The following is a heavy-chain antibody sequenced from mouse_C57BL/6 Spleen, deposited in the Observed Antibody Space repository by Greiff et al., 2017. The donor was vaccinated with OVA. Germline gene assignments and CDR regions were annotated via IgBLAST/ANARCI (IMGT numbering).Heavy chain of an antibody. D-gene: IGHD2-3*01. Sequence: VQLQQPGAELVKPGASVKMSCKASGYTFTSYWITWVKQRPGQGLEWIGDIYPGSGSTNYNEKFKSKATLTVDTSSSTAYMQLSSLTSEDSAVYYCATKGTIYDGYSRFAYWGQGTLVTVSA. CDR1: GYTFTSYW. V-gene: IGHV1-55*01. CDR3: ATKGTIYDGYSRFAY. CDR2: IYPGSGST. J-gene: IGHJ3*01.